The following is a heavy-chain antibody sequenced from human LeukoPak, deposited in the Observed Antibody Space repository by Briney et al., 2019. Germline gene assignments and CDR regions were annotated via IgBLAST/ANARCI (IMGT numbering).Heavy chain of an antibody. CDR2: IIPILGIA. V-gene: IGHV1-69*04. J-gene: IGHJ4*02. D-gene: IGHD3-22*01. CDR3: AVLSYDSSGYYYGFDY. CDR1: GGTFSSYA. Sequence: GASVKVSCKASGGTFSSYAISWVRQAPGQGLEWMGRIIPILGIANYAQKFQGRVTITADKSTSTAYMELSSLRSEDTAVYYCAVLSYDSSGYYYGFDYWGQGTLVTVSS.